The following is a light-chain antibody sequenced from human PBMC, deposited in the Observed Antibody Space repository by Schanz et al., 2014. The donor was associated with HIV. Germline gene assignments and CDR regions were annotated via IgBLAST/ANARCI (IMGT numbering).Light chain of an antibody. CDR3: QQTYIVTPYT. V-gene: IGKV1-39*01. Sequence: DIQMTQSPSSLSASVGDRLTISCRASQGLSNYLNWFQQRPGKAPKLLIYAASSLQSGVPSRFSGSGSGTHFTLTITSLQFDDFATYYCQQTYIVTPYTFGQGTKVE. CDR2: AAS. J-gene: IGKJ2*01. CDR1: QGLSNY.